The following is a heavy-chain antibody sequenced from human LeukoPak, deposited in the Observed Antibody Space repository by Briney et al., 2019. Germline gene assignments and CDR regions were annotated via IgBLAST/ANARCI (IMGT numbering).Heavy chain of an antibody. CDR2: IYDIGTT. V-gene: IGHV4-38-2*01. J-gene: IGHJ4*02. CDR1: GYSIRSAYY. CDR3: ARGGGIAVAGLYY. D-gene: IGHD6-19*01. Sequence: SETLSLTCAVSGYSIRSAYYWGWIRQPPRKGLEWIGSIYDIGTTYYNPSLKSRVTISLNPSKSQFSLKLSSVTAADTGVYYCARGGGIAVAGLYYWGQGTLVTVSS.